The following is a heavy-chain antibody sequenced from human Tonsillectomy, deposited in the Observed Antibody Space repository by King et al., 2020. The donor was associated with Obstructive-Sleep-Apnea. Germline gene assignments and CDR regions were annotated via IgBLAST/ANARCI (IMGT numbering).Heavy chain of an antibody. CDR2: IYPGDSDT. CDR1: GFSFSRHW. D-gene: IGHD3-10*01. J-gene: IGHJ3*02. Sequence: VQLVESGAEAKKPGESLRISCRGSGFSFSRHWIAWVRQMSGKGLEWMGIIYPGDSDTGYSPTFRGQVVISVDRSTSTAYLPWNNLRASATAIFYCARQQRKAAGTDYPDAGLDIWGQGTKVTVSS. CDR3: ARQQRKAAGTDYPDAGLDI. V-gene: IGHV5-51*01.